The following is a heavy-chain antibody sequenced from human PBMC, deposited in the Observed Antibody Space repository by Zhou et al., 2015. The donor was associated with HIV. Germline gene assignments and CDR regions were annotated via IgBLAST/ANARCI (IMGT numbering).Heavy chain of an antibody. CDR3: ARGVSNWGTYLFDI. Sequence: QVQLVQSGAEVKKPGSSVKVSCKASGGTFVSYAITWVRQATGQGLEWMGWVNPKSGNTGYAPKFRGRVTMTRDTSKNTTYMELKRLTSDDTAMYYCARGVSNWGTYLFDIWGHGTMVTVSS. J-gene: IGHJ3*02. CDR2: VNPKSGNT. D-gene: IGHD7-27*01. CDR1: GGTFVSYA. V-gene: IGHV1-8*01.